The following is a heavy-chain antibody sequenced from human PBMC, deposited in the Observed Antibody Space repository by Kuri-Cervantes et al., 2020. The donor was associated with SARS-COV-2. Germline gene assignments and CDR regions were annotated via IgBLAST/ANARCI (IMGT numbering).Heavy chain of an antibody. V-gene: IGHV4-38-2*01. D-gene: IGHD3-22*01. CDR2: IIHTGNT. J-gene: IGHJ4*02. CDR1: DYSISSAYY. Sequence: SETLSLTCDVSDYSISSAYYWGWIRQPPGKGLEWIGNIIHTGNTYYNPSLKSRVTISGDTSKNQVSLKMSSVTAADRAVYFCASQDDTSGFYYAYDYWGQGTLVTVSS. CDR3: ASQDDTSGFYYAYDY.